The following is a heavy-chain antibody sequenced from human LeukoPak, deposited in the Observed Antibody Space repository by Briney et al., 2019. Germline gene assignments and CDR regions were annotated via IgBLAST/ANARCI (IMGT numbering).Heavy chain of an antibody. D-gene: IGHD2-2*01. CDR2: IYPGDSDT. V-gene: IGHV5-51*01. Sequence: PGESLKISCKGSGYSFTSYWIGWVRQLPGKGLEWMGIIYPGDSDTRYSPSFQGQVTISADKSISTAYLQWSSLKASDTAMYYCARHPWGYRSSTSPGWFDPWGQGTLVTVSS. J-gene: IGHJ5*02. CDR3: ARHPWGYRSSTSPGWFDP. CDR1: GYSFTSYW.